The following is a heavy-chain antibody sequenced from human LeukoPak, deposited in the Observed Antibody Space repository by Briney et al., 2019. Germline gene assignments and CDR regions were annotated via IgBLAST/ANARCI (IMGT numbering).Heavy chain of an antibody. Sequence: SETLSLTCTVSGGSTSSYYWSWIRQPPGKGLEWIGYIYYSGSTNYNPSLKSRVTISVDTSKNQFSLKLSSVTAADTAVYYCARGSITVVPAFDIWGQGTMVTVSS. CDR2: IYYSGST. D-gene: IGHD4-23*01. CDR3: ARGSITVVPAFDI. V-gene: IGHV4-59*12. J-gene: IGHJ3*02. CDR1: GGSTSSYY.